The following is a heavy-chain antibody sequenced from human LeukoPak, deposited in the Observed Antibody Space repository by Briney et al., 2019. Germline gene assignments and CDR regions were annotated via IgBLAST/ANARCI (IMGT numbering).Heavy chain of an antibody. CDR2: IKEDGREK. J-gene: IGHJ3*02. D-gene: IGHD6-13*01. V-gene: IGHV3-7*04. CDR1: LFSFDGSW. Sequence: PGACLTLSCAPSLFSFDGSWTNSVRQAAGEGREWVACIKEDGREKYYVDSVKGRFTISRDNAKNSLNLQMNSLRAEDTAVFYCARDRNVRYTSTWYYDAFDIWGQGTMVTVSS. CDR3: ARDRNVRYTSTWYYDAFDI.